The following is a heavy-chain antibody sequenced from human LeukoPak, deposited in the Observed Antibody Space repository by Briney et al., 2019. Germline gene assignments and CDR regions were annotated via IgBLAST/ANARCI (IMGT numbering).Heavy chain of an antibody. D-gene: IGHD6-19*01. Sequence: ASVKVSCKASGYTFTSYDINWVRQATGQGLEWTGWMNPNSGNTGYAQKFQGRVTMTRNTSISTAYMELSSLRSEDTAVYYCARDRGVQWLEQNYYYYYGMDVWGQGTTVTVSS. J-gene: IGHJ6*02. V-gene: IGHV1-8*01. CDR2: MNPNSGNT. CDR1: GYTFTSYD. CDR3: ARDRGVQWLEQNYYYYYGMDV.